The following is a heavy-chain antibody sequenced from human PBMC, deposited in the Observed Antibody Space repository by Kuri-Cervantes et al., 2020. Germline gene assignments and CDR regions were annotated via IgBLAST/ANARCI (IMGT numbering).Heavy chain of an antibody. CDR2: INHSGST. J-gene: IGHJ6*02. D-gene: IGHD3-22*01. V-gene: IGHV4-34*01. CDR1: GGSFSGYY. Sequence: SQTLSLTCAVYGGSFSGYYRSWIRQPPGKGLEWIGEINHSGSTNYNPSLKSRVTISVGKSKNQFSLKLSSVTAADTAVYYCARVLTSHYYDSSGSFSVYYYGMDVWGQGTTVTVSS. CDR3: ARVLTSHYYDSSGSFSVYYYGMDV.